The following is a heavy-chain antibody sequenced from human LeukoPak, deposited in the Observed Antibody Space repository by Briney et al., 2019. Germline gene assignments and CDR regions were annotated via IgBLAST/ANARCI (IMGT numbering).Heavy chain of an antibody. CDR2: IYYSGST. CDR3: AGAYYYDSSGYGNY. Sequence: SETLSLTCTVSGGSISSGGYYWSWIRQHPGKGLEWIGYIYYSGSTYYNPSLKSRVTISVDTSKNQFSLKLSSVTAADTAVYCCAGAYYYDSSGYGNYWGQGTLVTVSS. V-gene: IGHV4-31*03. D-gene: IGHD3-22*01. CDR1: GGSISSGGYY. J-gene: IGHJ4*02.